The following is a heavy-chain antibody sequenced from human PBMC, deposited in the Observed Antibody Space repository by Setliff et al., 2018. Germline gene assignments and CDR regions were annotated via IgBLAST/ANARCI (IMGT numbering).Heavy chain of an antibody. CDR2: INHNGST. J-gene: IGHJ4*02. CDR1: GGSFSTYY. V-gene: IGHV4-34*01. CDR3: AVYTNGSSKDHY. Sequence: SETLSLTCAVYGGSFSTYYWFWIRKPPGKGLEWIGEINHNGSTNYNPSLKSRVTISVDTSKNQFSLKLRSATAADTALYYCAVYTNGSSKDHYWGQGTPVTVSS. D-gene: IGHD2-8*01.